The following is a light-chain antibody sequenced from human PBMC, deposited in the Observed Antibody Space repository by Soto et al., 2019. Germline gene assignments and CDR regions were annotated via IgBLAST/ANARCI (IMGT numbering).Light chain of an antibody. Sequence: EIVLTQSPATLSLSPGERATLSCRASQSVSSYLAGYQQRPGQAPRLLIYDVSNGATGIPARFSGSGSETDFTLTISSLEPEDFAVYYCQQSSDWPLTFGGGTKVEIK. CDR1: QSVSSY. J-gene: IGKJ4*01. CDR3: QQSSDWPLT. V-gene: IGKV3-11*01. CDR2: DVS.